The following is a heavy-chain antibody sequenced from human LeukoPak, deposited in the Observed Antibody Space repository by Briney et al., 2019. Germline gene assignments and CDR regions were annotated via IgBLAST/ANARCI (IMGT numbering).Heavy chain of an antibody. J-gene: IGHJ4*02. CDR1: GYSFTSXX. CDR2: IYPGDSDT. Sequence: GESLKISCKGSGYSFTSXXXXXXXXXXXXXXXXXXIIYPGDSDTRYSPSFQGQVTISADKSLSTAYLQWSSLKASDTAMYYCARGSGSYHTAYMNWGQGSPVTVSS. V-gene: IGHV5-51*01. CDR3: ARGSGSYHTAYMN. D-gene: IGHD1-26*01.